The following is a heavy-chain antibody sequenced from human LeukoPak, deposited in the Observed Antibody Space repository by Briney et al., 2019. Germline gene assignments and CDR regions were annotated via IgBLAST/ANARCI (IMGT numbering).Heavy chain of an antibody. J-gene: IGHJ4*02. CDR1: GFTFSSYG. D-gene: IGHD4-17*01. CDR3: AKERNQRYGAFDY. CDR2: ISGSGGST. V-gene: IGHV3-23*01. Sequence: GGTLRLSCAASGFTFSSYGMSWVRQAPGKGLEWVSAISGSGGSTYYADSVKGRFTISRDNSKNTLYLQMNSLRAEDTAVYYCAKERNQRYGAFDYWGQGTLVTVSP.